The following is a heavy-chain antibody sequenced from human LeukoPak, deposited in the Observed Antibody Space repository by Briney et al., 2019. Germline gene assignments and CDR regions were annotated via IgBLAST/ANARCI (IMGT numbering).Heavy chain of an antibody. Sequence: GESLKISCKGSGYSFTSYWVGWVRQMPGKGLEWMGIIYPGDSDTRYSPSFQGQVTISADKSISTAYLQWSSLKASDAAMYYCARRGGGNYYYYGMDVWGQGTTVTVSS. J-gene: IGHJ6*02. CDR1: GYSFTSYW. CDR3: ARRGGGNYYYYGMDV. V-gene: IGHV5-51*01. CDR2: IYPGDSDT. D-gene: IGHD4-23*01.